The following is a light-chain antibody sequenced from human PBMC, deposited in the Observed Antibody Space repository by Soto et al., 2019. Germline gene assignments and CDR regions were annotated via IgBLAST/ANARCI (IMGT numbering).Light chain of an antibody. CDR2: SNN. V-gene: IGLV1-44*01. J-gene: IGLJ2*01. Sequence: LVPQPPSPSGDPRQRGTISFFWSNPKNGNKNVNWYQQLPGTAPKLLIYSNNQRPSGVPYRFSGSKSGTSASLAISGLQSEDEADYYCAAWDDSLNGVVFGGGTQLTVL. CDR3: AAWDDSLNGVV. CDR1: NPKNGNKN.